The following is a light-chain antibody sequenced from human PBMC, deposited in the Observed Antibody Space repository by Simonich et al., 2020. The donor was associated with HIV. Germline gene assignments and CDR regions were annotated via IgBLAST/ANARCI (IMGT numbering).Light chain of an antibody. J-gene: IGKJ1*01. CDR3: QQYYSTPWT. CDR2: WAS. CDR1: QSVLYSSNNKNT. V-gene: IGKV4-1*01. Sequence: DIVMTQSPDSLSVSLGERVTINCKSTQSVLYSSNNKNTLRWSQQKPGPHPKLLIYWASTRESGVPDRFSGSGSGTDFTLTISSLQAEDVAVYYCQQYYSTPWTFGQGTKVEIK.